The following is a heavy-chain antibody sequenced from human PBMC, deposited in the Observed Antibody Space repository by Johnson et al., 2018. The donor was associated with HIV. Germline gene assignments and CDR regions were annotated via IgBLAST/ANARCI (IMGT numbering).Heavy chain of an antibody. J-gene: IGHJ3*02. CDR2: IGTAGDT. D-gene: IGHD1-26*01. CDR1: GFTFSSYD. V-gene: IGHV3-13*01. CDR3: ARGLWATTAGGAFDI. Sequence: EQLVESGGGLVQPGGSLRLSCAASGFTFSSYDMHWVRQATGKGLEWVSAIGTAGDTYYPGSVKGRFTISRENAKNSLYLQMNSLRAGDTAVYYCARGLWATTAGGAFDIWGQGTMVTVSS.